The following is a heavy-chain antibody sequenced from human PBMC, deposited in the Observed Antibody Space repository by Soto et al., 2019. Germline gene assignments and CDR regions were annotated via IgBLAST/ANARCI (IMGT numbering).Heavy chain of an antibody. D-gene: IGHD4-4*01. CDR2: VTDSGRT. Sequence: PSETQSLTCAVSGGSFNEYYWTWIRQAPGKGLEWIGEVTDSGRTNHNPSLKSRVDTSVDTSRNQFSLKLASVTAADTAVYFCARHLSYGNHALLYWGQGILVTVSS. V-gene: IGHV4-34*01. CDR3: ARHLSYGNHALLY. J-gene: IGHJ4*02. CDR1: GGSFNEYY.